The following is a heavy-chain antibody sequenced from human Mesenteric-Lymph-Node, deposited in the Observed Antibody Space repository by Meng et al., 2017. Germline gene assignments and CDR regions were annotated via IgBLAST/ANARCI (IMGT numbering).Heavy chain of an antibody. V-gene: IGHV1-69-2*01. CDR2: VDPEDDET. J-gene: IGHJ5*02. CDR3: ARDSSSWYAANNWFDP. D-gene: IGHD6-13*01. CDR1: GYTFTDYH. Sequence: EFQLEQPGAEVKKPGATVKISCKFSGYTFTDYHMHWVQQAPGKGLEWMGLVDPEDDETMYAEKFQGRITITADTSTDTAYMELSSLRSDDTAVYYCARDSSSWYAANNWFDPWGQGTLVTVSS.